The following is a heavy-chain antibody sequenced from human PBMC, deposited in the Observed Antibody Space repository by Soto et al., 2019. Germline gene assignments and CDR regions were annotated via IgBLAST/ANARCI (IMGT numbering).Heavy chain of an antibody. CDR1: GYTLTELS. CDR2: IIPILGIA. J-gene: IGHJ4*02. D-gene: IGHD2-8*01. CDR3: ATLSGVYDCDY. V-gene: IGHV1-69*02. Sequence: SVKVSCKVSGYTLTELSMHWVRQAPGQGLEWMGRIIPILGIANYAQKFQGRVTITADKSTSTAYMELSSLRSEDTSVYYCATLSGVYDCDYWGQGTLVTVSS.